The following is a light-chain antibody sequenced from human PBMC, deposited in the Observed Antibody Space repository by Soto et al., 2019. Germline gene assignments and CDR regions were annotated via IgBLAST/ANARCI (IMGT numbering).Light chain of an antibody. J-gene: IGLJ2*01. Sequence: QSALTQPASVSGSPGQSITISCTGTEVGAHRFVSWYQQVPGTAPKLLIYEVIKRPSGISPRFSGSKAGNTASLTISGLQADGEADYFCSTYTSASTSFGGGTKLTVL. CDR2: EVI. CDR1: EVGAHRF. V-gene: IGLV2-14*01. CDR3: STYTSASTS.